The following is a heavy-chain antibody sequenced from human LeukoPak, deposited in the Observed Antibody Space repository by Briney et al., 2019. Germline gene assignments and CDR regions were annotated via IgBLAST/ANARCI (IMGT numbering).Heavy chain of an antibody. CDR1: GYTFTGYY. CDR3: ATLTGTTWGFGY. Sequence: ASVKVSCKASGYTFTGYYMHWVRQAPGQGVERMGWINPNSGGTNYAQKFQGRVTMTRDTSISTAYMELSRLRSDDTAVYYCATLTGTTWGFGYWGQGTLVTVSS. D-gene: IGHD1-7*01. V-gene: IGHV1-2*02. J-gene: IGHJ4*02. CDR2: INPNSGGT.